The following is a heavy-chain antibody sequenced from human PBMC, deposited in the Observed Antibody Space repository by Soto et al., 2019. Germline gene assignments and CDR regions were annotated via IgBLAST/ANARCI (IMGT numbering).Heavy chain of an antibody. CDR2: ISAYNGNT. CDR3: ARRDRYCSGGSCYSDWFDP. V-gene: IGHV1-18*01. D-gene: IGHD2-15*01. Sequence: GASVKVSCKASGYTFTSYGISWVRQAPGQGLELMGWISAYNGNTNYAQKLQGRVTMTTDTSTSTAYMELRSLRSDDTAVYYCARRDRYCSGGSCYSDWFDPWGQGTLVTVSS. J-gene: IGHJ5*02. CDR1: GYTFTSYG.